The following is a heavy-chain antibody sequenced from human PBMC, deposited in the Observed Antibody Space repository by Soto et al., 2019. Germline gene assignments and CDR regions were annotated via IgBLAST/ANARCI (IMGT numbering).Heavy chain of an antibody. CDR2: ISGSGGST. Sequence: EVQLLESGGGLVQPGGSRRLSCAASGFTFSSYAMSWVRQAPGKGLEWVSAISGSGGSTYYADSVKGRFTISRDNSKNTLYLQMNSLRAEDTAVYYCAKDILGGYSSSWYPPYYFDYWGQGTLVTVSS. CDR1: GFTFSSYA. J-gene: IGHJ4*02. V-gene: IGHV3-23*01. CDR3: AKDILGGYSSSWYPPYYFDY. D-gene: IGHD6-13*01.